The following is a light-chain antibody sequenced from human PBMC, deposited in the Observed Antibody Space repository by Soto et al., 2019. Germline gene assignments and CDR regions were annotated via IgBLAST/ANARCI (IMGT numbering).Light chain of an antibody. V-gene: IGKV3-11*01. CDR3: QQRSNWPLT. Sequence: EIVLTQSPATLSLSPGEIATLSCRASQSVSSYLAWYQQKPGQAPRLLMYDASNRATGIPARFSGSGSGTDFTLTISSLEPEDFAVYYCQQRSNWPLTFGQGTKVEIK. CDR1: QSVSSY. J-gene: IGKJ1*01. CDR2: DAS.